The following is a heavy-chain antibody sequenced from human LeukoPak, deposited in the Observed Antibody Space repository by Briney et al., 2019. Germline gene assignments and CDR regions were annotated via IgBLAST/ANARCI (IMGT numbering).Heavy chain of an antibody. Sequence: KPGGSLRLSCAASGFTFSSYSMNWVRQAPGKGLEWVSSISSSSSYIYYADSVKGRFTISRDNSKNTLYLQMNSLRAEDTAVYYCAKVDYYDSSGYQLGAFDIWGQGTMVTVSS. CDR3: AKVDYYDSSGYQLGAFDI. V-gene: IGHV3-21*04. CDR1: GFTFSSYS. J-gene: IGHJ3*02. CDR2: ISSSSSYI. D-gene: IGHD3-22*01.